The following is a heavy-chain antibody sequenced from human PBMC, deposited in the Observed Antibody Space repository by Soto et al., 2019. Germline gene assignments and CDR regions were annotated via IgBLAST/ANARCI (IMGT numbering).Heavy chain of an antibody. Sequence: SETLSLTCTVSGGSISSYYWSWIRQPPGKGLEWIGYIYYSGSTNYNPSLKSRVTISVDTSKNQFSLKLSSVTAADTAVYYCARHSSQQDFDYWGQGTLVTVSS. CDR2: IYYSGST. CDR1: GGSISSYY. CDR3: ARHSSQQDFDY. J-gene: IGHJ4*02. V-gene: IGHV4-59*08. D-gene: IGHD6-13*01.